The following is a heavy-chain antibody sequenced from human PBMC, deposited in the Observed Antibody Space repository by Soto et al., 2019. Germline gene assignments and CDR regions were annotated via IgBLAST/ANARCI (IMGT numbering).Heavy chain of an antibody. J-gene: IGHJ3*02. V-gene: IGHV1-8*01. CDR3: ARGYSSSWYSTMSDAFDI. CDR2: MNPNSGNT. D-gene: IGHD6-13*01. CDR1: GYAFTSYD. Sequence: ASVKVSCKASGYAFTSYDINWVRQATGQGLKWMGWMNPNSGNTGYAQKFQGRVTMTRNTSISTAYMELSSLRSEDTAVYYCARGYSSSWYSTMSDAFDIWGQGTMVTVSS.